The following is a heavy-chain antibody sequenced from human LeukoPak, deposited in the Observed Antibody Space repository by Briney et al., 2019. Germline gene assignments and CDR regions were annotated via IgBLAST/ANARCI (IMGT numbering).Heavy chain of an antibody. J-gene: IGHJ4*02. CDR3: AKDARRTSGWYFFDY. Sequence: PGGSLRLSCAASGFAFSSQAMGWVRQAPGKGLEWVSAISDGGGSTYYADSVKGLFTISRDNSKNTLFLQMNSLRAEDTAVYYCAKDARRTSGWYFFDYWGQGTLVTVSS. CDR2: ISDGGGST. D-gene: IGHD6-19*01. CDR1: GFAFSSQA. V-gene: IGHV3-23*01.